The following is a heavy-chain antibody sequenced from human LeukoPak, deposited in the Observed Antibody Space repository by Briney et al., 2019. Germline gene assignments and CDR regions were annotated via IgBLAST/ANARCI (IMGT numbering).Heavy chain of an antibody. D-gene: IGHD4-17*01. Sequence: SETLSLTCTVSGGSISSYYWSWIRQPPGKGLEWIGYIYYSGSTNYNPSLKSRVTISVDTSKNQFSLKLSSVTAADTAVYYCGSGGLWTTVTTRWGQGTLVTVSS. CDR3: GSGGLWTTVTTR. CDR2: IYYSGST. CDR1: GGSISSYY. V-gene: IGHV4-59*12. J-gene: IGHJ4*02.